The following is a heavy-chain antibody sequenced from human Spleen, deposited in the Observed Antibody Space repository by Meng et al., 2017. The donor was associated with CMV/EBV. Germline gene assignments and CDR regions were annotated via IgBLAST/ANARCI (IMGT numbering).Heavy chain of an antibody. J-gene: IGHJ5*02. CDR2: IYYGVST. D-gene: IGHD4-17*01. CDR1: GGPVSRGCFY. Sequence: VYLQDAGPGRGKPPQTLSLTGTVSGGPVSRGCFYWSWIRQHPGKGLESIGYIYYGVSTYYNPSLRSRVAISIATSKNQFSLKLTSVTAADTAVYFCARTNYGDYNWFDPWGQETLVTVSS. CDR3: ARTNYGDYNWFDP. V-gene: IGHV4-31*03.